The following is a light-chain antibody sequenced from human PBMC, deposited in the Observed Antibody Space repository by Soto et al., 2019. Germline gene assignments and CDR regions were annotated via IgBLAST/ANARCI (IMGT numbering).Light chain of an antibody. CDR1: QTIISSY. CDR3: QQYGRSLFT. J-gene: IGKJ5*01. CDR2: GAS. Sequence: EVVLTQSPGTLSLSPGVTVTLSCRASQTIISSYLAWYQQKPGQAPRLLIYGASSRATGIPDRFSGSGSGTDFTLTISGLEPEDSAVYYCQQYGRSLFTFGQGTRLEIK. V-gene: IGKV3-20*01.